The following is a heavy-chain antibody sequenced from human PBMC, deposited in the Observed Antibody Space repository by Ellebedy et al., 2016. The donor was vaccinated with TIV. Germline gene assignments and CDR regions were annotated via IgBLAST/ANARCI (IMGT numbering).Heavy chain of an antibody. CDR1: GVTLSGYW. D-gene: IGHD6-13*01. V-gene: IGHV3-74*01. CDR2: IKSDGSST. CDR3: IRSSWYGDYYGMDV. J-gene: IGHJ6*02. Sequence: GESLKISCAASGVTLSGYWMHWVRQAPGKGLVWVSRIKSDGSSTNYADSVKGRFTISSDNAKNTLYLQMNSLRVEDTAVYYCIRSSWYGDYYGMDVWGQGTTVTVSS.